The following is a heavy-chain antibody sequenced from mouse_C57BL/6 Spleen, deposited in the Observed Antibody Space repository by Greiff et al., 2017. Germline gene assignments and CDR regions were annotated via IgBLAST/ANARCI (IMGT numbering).Heavy chain of an antibody. Sequence: VQLQQSVAELVRPGASVKLSCTASGFNIKNTYLHWVQQRPEQGLEWIGRIDPANGNTKYAPKFQGKATITADTSSNTAYLQLSSLTSEDTAIYYCARGSNLTPYYFDYWGQGTTLTVSS. CDR2: IDPANGNT. D-gene: IGHD2-5*01. CDR3: ARGSNLTPYYFDY. J-gene: IGHJ2*01. CDR1: GFNIKNTY. V-gene: IGHV14-3*01.